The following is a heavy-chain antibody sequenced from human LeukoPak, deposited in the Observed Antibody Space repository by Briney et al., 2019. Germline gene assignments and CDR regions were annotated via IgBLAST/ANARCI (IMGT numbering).Heavy chain of an antibody. CDR3: AKDRVIRTNWFDAFDI. V-gene: IGHV3-48*03. Sequence: GRSLRLSCADSGFPFSSYDMNWVRQAPGKGLEWVSYISSSGSTIYYADSVKGRFTISRDNSKNTLYVQMSSLSAEDTALYYCAKDRVIRTNWFDAFDIWRQGTMVTVSS. CDR2: ISSSGSTI. CDR1: GFPFSSYD. D-gene: IGHD1-1*01. J-gene: IGHJ3*02.